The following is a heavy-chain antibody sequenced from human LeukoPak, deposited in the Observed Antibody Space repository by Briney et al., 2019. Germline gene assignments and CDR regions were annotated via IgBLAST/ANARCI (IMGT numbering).Heavy chain of an antibody. J-gene: IGHJ4*02. CDR2: ISSSSGYI. V-gene: IGHV3-21*04. CDR1: GFTFSSYT. Sequence: PGGSLRLSCEASGFTFSSYTLTWVRQAPEKGLEWVSSISSSSGYIYYADSVKGRFTISRDNAKRSLSLQMNSLRDEDTAVYYCAKPLTGGGSWPPFDSWGQGTLVTVSS. CDR3: AKPLTGGGSWPPFDS. D-gene: IGHD2-15*01.